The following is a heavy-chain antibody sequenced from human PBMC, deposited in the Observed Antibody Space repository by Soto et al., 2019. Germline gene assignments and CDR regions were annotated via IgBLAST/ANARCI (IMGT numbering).Heavy chain of an antibody. CDR1: GGSVSDSVW. Sequence: QVHLRESGPGLVKPSGTLTLTCDVSGGSVSDSVWWSWVRQAPGKGLEWIGEMFHSGKTYYNPSLKSRVTISVDKSKNQVSLNLESVTAADTAIYYCATTREAVVHLYHFDYLGQGTLVTV. J-gene: IGHJ4*02. V-gene: IGHV4-4*02. CDR3: ATTREAVVHLYHFDY. D-gene: IGHD6-19*01. CDR2: MFHSGKT.